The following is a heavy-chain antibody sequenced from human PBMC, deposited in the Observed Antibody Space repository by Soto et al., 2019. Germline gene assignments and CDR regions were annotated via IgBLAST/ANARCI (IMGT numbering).Heavy chain of an antibody. CDR1: GFPFSVYY. CDR3: ARVGWTSLTFFVY. CDR2: ITDSGSTI. J-gene: IGHJ4*02. Sequence: QVQLVESGGGLVKPGGSLRLSCAASGFPFSVYYMSWIRQAPGKGLEWLSYITDSGSTIYYADSVKGRFTISRDNAKNSLYLQMNSLRAEDTAVYYCARVGWTSLTFFVYWGQGTLVTVSS. V-gene: IGHV3-11*01. D-gene: IGHD4-17*01.